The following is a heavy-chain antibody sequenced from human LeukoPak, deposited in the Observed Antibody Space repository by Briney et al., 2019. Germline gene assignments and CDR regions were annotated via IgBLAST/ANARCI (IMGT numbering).Heavy chain of an antibody. D-gene: IGHD6-19*01. V-gene: IGHV3-23*01. CDR1: GFTFSNYA. Sequence: PGGSLRLSCAASGFTFSNYAMTWVRQAPGKGLEWVSTIRGSGGSIYYADSVKGRFTISRDNSKNTLYLQMNSLRVEDTAIYYCAKDSIAVAGTPRFYYYYMDVWGKGTMVTVSS. J-gene: IGHJ6*03. CDR2: IRGSGGSI. CDR3: AKDSIAVAGTPRFYYYYMDV.